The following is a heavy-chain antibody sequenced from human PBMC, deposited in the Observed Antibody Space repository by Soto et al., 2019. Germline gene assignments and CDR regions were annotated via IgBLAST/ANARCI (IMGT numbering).Heavy chain of an antibody. Sequence: QVQLVQSGAEVKKPGSSVKVSCKASGGTFSNYAISWVRQAPGQGLEWMGGIIPIFDTANYAQKFQGRVTIPADESTSTASMELSSLRSEDTDIYYCASPGASMVQTYYYYYYALDVWGQGTTVTVSS. D-gene: IGHD3-10*01. J-gene: IGHJ6*02. V-gene: IGHV1-69*01. CDR3: ASPGASMVQTYYYYYYALDV. CDR1: GGTFSNYA. CDR2: IIPIFDTA.